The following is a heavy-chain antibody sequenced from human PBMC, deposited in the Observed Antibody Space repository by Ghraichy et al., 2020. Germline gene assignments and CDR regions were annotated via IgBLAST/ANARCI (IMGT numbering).Heavy chain of an antibody. J-gene: IGHJ3*02. D-gene: IGHD3-22*01. V-gene: IGHV1-69*06. CDR2: IIPIFGTA. CDR3: ASGPDGYYYDSSGYYGIGPGAFDI. Sequence: SVKVSCKASGGTFSSYAISWVRQAPGQGLEWMGGIIPIFGTANYAQKFQGRVTITADKSTSTAYMELSSLRSEDTAVYYLASGPDGYYYDSSGYYGIGPGAFDIWGQGTMVTVSS. CDR1: GGTFSSYA.